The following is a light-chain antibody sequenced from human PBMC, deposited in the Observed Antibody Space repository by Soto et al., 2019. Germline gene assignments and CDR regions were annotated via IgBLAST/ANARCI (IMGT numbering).Light chain of an antibody. J-gene: IGLJ2*01. CDR3: AAREDRLGAVI. V-gene: IGLV1-47*01. Sequence: QSVLTQPPSASGNPGQKVFISCSGSRSNIGGTNYAYWYQQLPGAAPKLLMHRNNRRTSGVPERIYGSKFGTAASLANSGLRYEDEAVYYCAAREDRLGAVIFGGGTKLTVL. CDR1: RSNIGGTNY. CDR2: RNN.